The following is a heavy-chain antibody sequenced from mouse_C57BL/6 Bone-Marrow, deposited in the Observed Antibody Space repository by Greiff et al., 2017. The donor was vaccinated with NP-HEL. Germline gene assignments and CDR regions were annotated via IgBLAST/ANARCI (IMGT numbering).Heavy chain of an antibody. D-gene: IGHD1-1*01. CDR3: ARGGDYYGSSYVGYAMDY. CDR1: GYTFTDYS. V-gene: IGHV1-19*01. CDR2: INPYNGGT. Sequence: VQLQQSGPVLVKPGASVKMSCKASGYTFTDYSMNWVKQSHGKSLEWIGVINPYNGGTSYNQKFKGKATLTVDKSSSTAYMELNSLTSEDSAVYYCARGGDYYGSSYVGYAMDYWGQGTSVTVSS. J-gene: IGHJ4*01.